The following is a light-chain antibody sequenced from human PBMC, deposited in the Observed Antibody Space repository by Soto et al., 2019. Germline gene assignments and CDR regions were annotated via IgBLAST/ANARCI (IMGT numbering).Light chain of an antibody. CDR1: QTVMTW. J-gene: IGKJ1*01. V-gene: IGKV1-5*03. CDR3: QKYDRPSWT. CDR2: QAS. Sequence: DIQMTQSPSTLSASVGDRVTITCRASQTVMTWLAWYQQKPGKAPRLLIYQASLLVDGVPSRFTGSGFATDFTLTISSLQPEDFATYYCQKYDRPSWTFGLGTRVDLK.